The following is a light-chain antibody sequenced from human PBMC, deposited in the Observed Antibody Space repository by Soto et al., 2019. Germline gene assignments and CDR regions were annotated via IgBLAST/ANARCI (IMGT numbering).Light chain of an antibody. J-gene: IGKJ1*01. CDR2: GAS. CDR3: QQYNNWPPWT. CDR1: QSVTTN. Sequence: LMTQSPATLSVSPGERATLSCRASQSVTTNMAWYQQKPGQAPRLLIYGASTRATGIPARFSGSGSGTDFSLTISSLQYEDFAVYYCQQYNNWPPWTFGQGTKVDIK. V-gene: IGKV3-15*01.